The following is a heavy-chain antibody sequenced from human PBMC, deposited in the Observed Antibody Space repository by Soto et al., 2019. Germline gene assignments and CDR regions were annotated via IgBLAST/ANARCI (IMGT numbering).Heavy chain of an antibody. D-gene: IGHD5-12*01. V-gene: IGHV4-39*01. CDR3: ARLLRYSGYEYYFDY. CDR1: GGSISSSSYY. Sequence: SETLSLTCTVSGGSISSSSYYWGWIRQPPGKGLEWIGSIYYSGSTYYNPSLKSRVTISVDTSKNQFSLKLSSVTAADTAVYYCARLLRYSGYEYYFDYWGQGTLVTVSS. CDR2: IYYSGST. J-gene: IGHJ4*02.